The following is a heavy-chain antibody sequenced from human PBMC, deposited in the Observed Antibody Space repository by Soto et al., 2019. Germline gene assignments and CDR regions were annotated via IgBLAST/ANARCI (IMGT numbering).Heavy chain of an antibody. CDR2: ISGSGSST. CDR3: AKTLALSPNFYYMDV. D-gene: IGHD3-9*01. J-gene: IGHJ6*03. Sequence: PGGSLRLSCVASGFSFSIYTMSWVRQAPGTGLEWVSAISGSGSSTNYADSVKGRLTISRDNSKNTVYLQMNSLRAEDTAVYYCAKTLALSPNFYYMDVWGKGTTVTVSS. CDR1: GFSFSIYT. V-gene: IGHV3-23*01.